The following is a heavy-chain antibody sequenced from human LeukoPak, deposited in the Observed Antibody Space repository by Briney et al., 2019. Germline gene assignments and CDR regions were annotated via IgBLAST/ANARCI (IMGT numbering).Heavy chain of an antibody. CDR3: ARRGSCIGGSCYSY. Sequence: GESLKISCKGSGYSFTYYWSSWVRQMPGKGLELMGRIDPSDSYTNYSPSFHGHLTISADKSLSTAYLQWSSLKASDTAVYYCARRGSCIGGSCYSYWGQGTLVTVSS. CDR1: GYSFTYYW. CDR2: IDPSDSYT. V-gene: IGHV5-10-1*01. J-gene: IGHJ4*02. D-gene: IGHD2-15*01.